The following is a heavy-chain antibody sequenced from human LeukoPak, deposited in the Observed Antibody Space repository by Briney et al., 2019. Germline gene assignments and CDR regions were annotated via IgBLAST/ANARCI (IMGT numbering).Heavy chain of an antibody. J-gene: IGHJ5*02. CDR3: ARNSPRDIAGRQFLPGVLSLLSQCDNCFDP. CDR1: GYTFTNYG. D-gene: IGHD7-27*01. CDR2: INTYNGNT. V-gene: IGHV1-18*04. Sequence: PGESLKISCKASGYTFTNYGISWVRQAPGQGLEWMGWINTYNGNTNYAQKFQGRVTMTTDTSTSTAYMELRSLRSDDTAVYYCARNSPRDIAGRQFLPGVLSLLSQCDNCFDPWGQGTLVSVSS.